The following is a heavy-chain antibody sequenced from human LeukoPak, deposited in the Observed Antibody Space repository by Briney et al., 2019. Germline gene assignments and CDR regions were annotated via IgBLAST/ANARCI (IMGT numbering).Heavy chain of an antibody. CDR2: INSDGSST. D-gene: IGHD3-10*01. CDR1: GFTFSSYW. V-gene: IGHV3-74*01. Sequence: GGSLRLSCAASGFTFSSYWMHWVRQAPGKGLVWVSRINSDGSSTSYADSVKGRFTISGDNAMNTLYLQMNSLRAVDTAVYYCAMVRGYYYHGLDVWGQGTTVTVSS. J-gene: IGHJ6*02. CDR3: AMVRGYYYHGLDV.